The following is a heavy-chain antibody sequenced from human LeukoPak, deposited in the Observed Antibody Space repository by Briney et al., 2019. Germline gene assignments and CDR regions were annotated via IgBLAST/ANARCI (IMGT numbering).Heavy chain of an antibody. CDR1: GGTFSSYA. Sequence: SVKVSCKASGGTFSSYAISWLRQAPGQGLEWMGGIIPIFGTANYAQKFQGRVTIIADESTSTAYMELSSLRSEDTAVYYCARENEYLVGRFDYWGQGTLVTVSS. V-gene: IGHV1-69*13. CDR3: ARENEYLVGRFDY. D-gene: IGHD6-6*01. J-gene: IGHJ4*02. CDR2: IIPIFGTA.